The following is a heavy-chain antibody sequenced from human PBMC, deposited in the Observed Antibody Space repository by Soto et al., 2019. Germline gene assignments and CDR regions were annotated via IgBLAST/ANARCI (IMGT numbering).Heavy chain of an antibody. Sequence: GGSKRHPYAASGLTFSSYGMHWIRQEPGKGRVGVAVIWYDGSNKCYADSVKGRFTISRDNSKNTLYLQMNSLRAEDTAVYFCARDVVMCYYYYVMDVWGQGTTVTGSS. CDR1: GLTFSSYG. CDR3: ARDVVMCYYYYVMDV. D-gene: IGHD2-21*01. CDR2: IWYDGSNK. J-gene: IGHJ6*02. V-gene: IGHV3-33*01.